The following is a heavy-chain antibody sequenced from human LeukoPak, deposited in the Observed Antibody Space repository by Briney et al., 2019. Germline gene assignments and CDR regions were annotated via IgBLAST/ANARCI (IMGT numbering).Heavy chain of an antibody. CDR3: TRTSDILTGYTPREAYYYYYHMDV. CDR2: IRSKANSYAT. J-gene: IGHJ6*03. CDR1: GFTFSGSA. D-gene: IGHD3-9*01. Sequence: GGTLRLSCAASGFTFSGSAMHWVRQASGKGLEWVGRIRSKANSYATVYAASVKGRFTISRDDSKNTAYLQMNSLKTEDTAVYYCTRTSDILTGYTPREAYYYYYHMDVWGKGTTVTISS. V-gene: IGHV3-73*01.